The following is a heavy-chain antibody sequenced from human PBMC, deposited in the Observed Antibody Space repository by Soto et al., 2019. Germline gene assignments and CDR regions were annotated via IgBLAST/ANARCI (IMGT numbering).Heavy chain of an antibody. Sequence: SPHKLVTPAPTPTPTCTFSGLSLTTSGVGVGWIRQPPGKALEWLALIYWDDDERYIPSLQSRLTITNDTSKHQVGLTMTNMDPVDTATYYCAHMTTVTTFDYWGQGTLVTVSS. CDR3: AHMTTVTTFDY. D-gene: IGHD4-17*01. J-gene: IGHJ4*02. CDR2: IYWDDDE. CDR1: GLSLTTSGVG. V-gene: IGHV2-5*02.